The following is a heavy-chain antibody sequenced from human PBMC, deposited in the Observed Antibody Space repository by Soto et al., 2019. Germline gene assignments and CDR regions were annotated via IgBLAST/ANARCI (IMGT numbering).Heavy chain of an antibody. V-gene: IGHV4-39*07. Sequence: SETLSLTCTVSGDSISSSDNYWGWIRQPPGKGLEWIGEINHSGSTNYNPSLKSRVTISVDTSKNQFSLKLSSVTAADTAVYYCARGLPSSPDKGYDFWSGPSPYYMDVWGKGTTVTVSS. J-gene: IGHJ6*03. CDR1: GDSISSSDNY. CDR2: INHSGST. CDR3: ARGLPSSPDKGYDFWSGPSPYYMDV. D-gene: IGHD3-3*01.